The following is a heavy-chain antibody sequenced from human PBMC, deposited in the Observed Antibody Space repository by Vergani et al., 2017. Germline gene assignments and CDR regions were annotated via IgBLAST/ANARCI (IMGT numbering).Heavy chain of an antibody. CDR1: GGSISSGGYS. D-gene: IGHD6-13*01. Sequence: QLQLQESGSGLVKPSQTLSLTCAVSGGSISSGGYSWSWIRQPPGKGLEWIGYIYHSGSTYYNPSLKSRVTISVDRSKNQFSLKLSSVTAADTAVYYFARASYSSSWYFWFDPWGQGTLVTVSS. V-gene: IGHV4-30-2*01. CDR2: IYHSGST. J-gene: IGHJ5*02. CDR3: ARASYSSSWYFWFDP.